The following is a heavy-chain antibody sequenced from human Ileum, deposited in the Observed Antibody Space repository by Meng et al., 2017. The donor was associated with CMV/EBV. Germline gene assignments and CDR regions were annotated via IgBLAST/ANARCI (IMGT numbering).Heavy chain of an antibody. Sequence: GGSLRLSCAASGFTFSSYWMSWVRQAPGKGLEWVANIKQDGSEKYYVDSVKGRFTISRDNAKNPLYLQMDSLRAEDTAVYYCAREAFCSGGSCYSTNLLYYFDYWGQGTLVTVSS. CDR3: AREAFCSGGSCYSTNLLYYFDY. CDR1: GFTFSSYW. V-gene: IGHV3-7*01. J-gene: IGHJ4*02. CDR2: IKQDGSEK. D-gene: IGHD2-15*01.